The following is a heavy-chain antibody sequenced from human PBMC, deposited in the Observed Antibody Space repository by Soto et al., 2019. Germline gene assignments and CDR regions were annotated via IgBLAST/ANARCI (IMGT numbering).Heavy chain of an antibody. CDR2: IWYDGSKK. D-gene: IGHD2-15*01. V-gene: IGHV3-33*01. Sequence: QVQLVESGGGVVQPGRSLRLSCAASGFTFSSYGMHWVRQAPGKGLEWVAVIWYDGSKKYYADSVEGRFTISRDNTKNSLYLHMISRSDEDTAVYYGARDKVSGSGGSCKSHFDDWGQGALVTVSS. CDR1: GFTFSSYG. CDR3: ARDKVSGSGGSCKSHFDD. J-gene: IGHJ4*02.